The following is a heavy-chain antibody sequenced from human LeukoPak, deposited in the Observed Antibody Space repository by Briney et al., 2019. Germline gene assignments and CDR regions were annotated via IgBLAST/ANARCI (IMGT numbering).Heavy chain of an antibody. J-gene: IGHJ4*02. CDR1: GYTFTSYG. CDR3: AVPYGSGSYYNSIFDY. CDR2: ISAYNGNT. Sequence: ASVKVSCKASGYTFTSYGISWVRQAPGQGLEWMGWISAYNGNTNYAQKLQGRVTMTTDTSTSTAYMELRSLRSDDTAVYYCAVPYGSGSYYNSIFDYWGQGTLVTVSS. V-gene: IGHV1-18*01. D-gene: IGHD3-10*01.